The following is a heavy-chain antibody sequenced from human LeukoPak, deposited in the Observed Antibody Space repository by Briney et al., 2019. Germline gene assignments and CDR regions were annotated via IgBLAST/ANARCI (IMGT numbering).Heavy chain of an antibody. V-gene: IGHV1-46*01. CDR2: INPSGGST. D-gene: IGHD1-14*01. Sequence: ASVKVSCKASGYTFTRYYMYWVRQAPGQGLEWMGIINPSGGSTNYEQKFQGRVTLTRDTSATTAYLEVSSLRPEDMAVYYCARERGIRDAFDFWGQGTMVTVSS. J-gene: IGHJ3*01. CDR3: ARERGIRDAFDF. CDR1: GYTFTRYY.